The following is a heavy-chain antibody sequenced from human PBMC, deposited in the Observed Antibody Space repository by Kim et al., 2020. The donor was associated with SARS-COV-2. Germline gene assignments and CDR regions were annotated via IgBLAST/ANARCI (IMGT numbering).Heavy chain of an antibody. D-gene: IGHD5-12*01. CDR3: ARDRPGNNYENLDY. Sequence: GGSLRLSCAASGFILSSYDMNWVRRAPGKGLEWLSWISYHGDTTYYADSVKGRFTISRDTAKNSLYLQMNSLRDEDTAVYYCARDRPGNNYENLDYWGQGTPVTVSS. CDR1: GFILSSYD. CDR2: ISYHGDTT. V-gene: IGHV3-48*03. J-gene: IGHJ4*02.